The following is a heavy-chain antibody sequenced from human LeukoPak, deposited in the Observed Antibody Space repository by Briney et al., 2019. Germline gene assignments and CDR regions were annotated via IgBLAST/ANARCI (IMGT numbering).Heavy chain of an antibody. J-gene: IGHJ4*02. V-gene: IGHV1-2*02. Sequence: ASVKVSCKASGYTFTGHYMHWVRQAPGQGLEWMGWINPNSGGTNYAQKFQGRVTMTRDTSISTAYMELSRLRSDDTAVYYCARVTYYYDSSTGYWGQGTLVTVSS. CDR1: GYTFTGHY. CDR3: ARVTYYYDSSTGY. D-gene: IGHD3-22*01. CDR2: INPNSGGT.